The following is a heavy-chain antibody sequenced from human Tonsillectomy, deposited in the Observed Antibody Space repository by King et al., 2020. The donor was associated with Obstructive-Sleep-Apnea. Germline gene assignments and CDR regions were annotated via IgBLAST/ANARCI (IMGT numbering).Heavy chain of an antibody. D-gene: IGHD2/OR15-2a*01. CDR2: ISSSSSYT. CDR3: AREGVGSTEYRYYYYGMAV. V-gene: IGHV3-11*06. CDR1: GFTFSDYY. Sequence: VQLVESGGGLVKPGGSLRLSCAASGFTFSDYYMSWIRQAPGKGLEWVSYISSSSSYTNYADSVKGRFTISRDNAKKSLYLQMNSLRAEDTAVYYCAREGVGSTEYRYYYYGMAVWGQGTTVTVSS. J-gene: IGHJ6*02.